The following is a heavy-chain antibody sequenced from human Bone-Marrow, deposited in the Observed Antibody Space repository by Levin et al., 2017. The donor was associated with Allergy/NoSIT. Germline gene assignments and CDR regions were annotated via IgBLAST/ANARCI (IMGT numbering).Heavy chain of an antibody. D-gene: IGHD6-19*01. CDR2: MNPNSGDT. J-gene: IGHJ4*02. CDR1: GYTFTNYD. CDR3: TRGPLGTGSYFDY. Sequence: PGGSLRLSCKASGYTFTNYDINWVRQATGQGLEWMGWMNPNSGDTGYVQDFQGRVTMTRDTSISTAYMELASLRSEDTAVYFCTRGPLGTGSYFDYWGQGTLVTVSS. V-gene: IGHV1-8*01.